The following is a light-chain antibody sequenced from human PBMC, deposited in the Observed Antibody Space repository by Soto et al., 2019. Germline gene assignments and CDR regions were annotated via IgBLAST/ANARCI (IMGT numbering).Light chain of an antibody. V-gene: IGLV2-8*01. CDR2: EVS. CDR3: SSYAGSDIWV. CDR1: SSDVGGYNY. J-gene: IGLJ3*02. Sequence: QSALTQPPSAPGSPGQSVTISCTGTSSDVGGYNYVSWYQQYPGKAPKLMIYEVSKRPSGVPDRFSGSKSGKTASLTVSGLQAEDEADYYCSSYAGSDIWVFGGGTKLTVL.